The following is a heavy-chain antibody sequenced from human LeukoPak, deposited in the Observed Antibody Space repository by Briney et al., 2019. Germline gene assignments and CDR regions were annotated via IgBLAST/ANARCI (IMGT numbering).Heavy chain of an antibody. V-gene: IGHV4-39*07. CDR2: IFYSGST. CDR3: ARLGYYYYYGMDV. J-gene: IGHJ6*02. Sequence: SETLSLTCTVSGGSISSSSYYWGWIRQPPGKGLEWIGSIFYSGSTNYNPSLKSRVTISVDTSKNQFSLKLSSVTAADTAVYYCARLGYYYYYGMDVWGQGTTVTVSS. CDR1: GGSISSSSYY. D-gene: IGHD3-16*01.